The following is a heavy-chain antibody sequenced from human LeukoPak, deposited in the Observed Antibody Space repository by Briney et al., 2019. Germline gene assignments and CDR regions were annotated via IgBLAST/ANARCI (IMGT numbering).Heavy chain of an antibody. CDR2: INSDDTGT. CDR3: TRDAGHCHSSGCWKPSDY. CDR1: GFAFRSYW. J-gene: IGHJ4*02. D-gene: IGHD6-19*01. V-gene: IGHV3-74*01. Sequence: GGSLRLSCAGSGFAFRSYWMQWVRQVPGKGLVWVARINSDDTGTYADSVKGRFTISRDNANNMLYLQMSSLKADDTAVYYCTRDAGHCHSSGCWKPSDYWGQGALVTVSS.